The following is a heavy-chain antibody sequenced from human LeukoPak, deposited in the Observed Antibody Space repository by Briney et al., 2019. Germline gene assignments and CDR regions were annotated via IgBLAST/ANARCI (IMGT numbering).Heavy chain of an antibody. D-gene: IGHD1-26*01. Sequence: SVKVSCKASGGTFSSYAISWVRQAPGQGLEWMGRIIPILGIANYAQKFQGRVTITADKSTSTAYMELSSLRSEDTAVYYCARDSGSPSEVDYWGQGTLVTVSS. CDR2: IIPILGIA. V-gene: IGHV1-69*04. CDR3: ARDSGSPSEVDY. CDR1: GGTFSSYA. J-gene: IGHJ4*02.